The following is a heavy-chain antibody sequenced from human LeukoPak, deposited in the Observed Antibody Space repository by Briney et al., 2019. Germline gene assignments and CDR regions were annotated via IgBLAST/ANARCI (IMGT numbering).Heavy chain of an antibody. J-gene: IGHJ5*02. CDR2: IYYSGST. D-gene: IGHD2-2*01. CDR3: ARELGPAGINWFDP. V-gene: IGHV4-59*01. CDR1: GGSISSYY. Sequence: PSETLSLTCTVSGGSISSYYWSSIRQPPGKGLEWIGYIYYSGSTNYNPSLKSRDTLSVDTSKNQLSLTLSSVSAADTAVYFSARELGPAGINWFDPWGQGTLVTVSS.